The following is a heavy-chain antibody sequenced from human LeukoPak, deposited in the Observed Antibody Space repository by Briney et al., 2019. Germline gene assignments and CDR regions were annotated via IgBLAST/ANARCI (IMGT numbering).Heavy chain of an antibody. J-gene: IGHJ4*02. CDR2: IYYSGST. CDR1: GGSISRYY. Sequence: SETLSLTCTVSGGSISRYYWSWIRQPPGKGLESIGYIYYSGSTNYNPSLKSRVTISVDTSKNQFSLRPSSVTAADTAVYYCARGIVGATDFDYWGQGTLVTVSS. CDR3: ARGIVGATDFDY. V-gene: IGHV4-59*01. D-gene: IGHD1-26*01.